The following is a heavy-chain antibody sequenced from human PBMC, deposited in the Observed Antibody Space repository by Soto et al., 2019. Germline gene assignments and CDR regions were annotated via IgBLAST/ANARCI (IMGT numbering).Heavy chain of an antibody. D-gene: IGHD5-18*01. V-gene: IGHV5-51*01. Sequence: PGESLKISCKGSGDSFNSHWIVWVRQMSGKGLEWMGIIYPGDSDTTYSPSFQGQVTISADKTLSTAYLQWSSLKASDTAMYYCASGQGQLWPNDVFDVWGQGTTVTVSS. CDR3: ASGQGQLWPNDVFDV. J-gene: IGHJ3*01. CDR1: GDSFNSHW. CDR2: IYPGDSDT.